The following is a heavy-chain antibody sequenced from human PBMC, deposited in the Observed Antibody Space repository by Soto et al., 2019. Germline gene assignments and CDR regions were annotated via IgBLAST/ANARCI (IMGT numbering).Heavy chain of an antibody. J-gene: IGHJ6*02. V-gene: IGHV1-2*02. CDR3: ARDRSILGVVTPTGYVMDV. D-gene: IGHD3-3*01. CDR1: GYTFTGYY. Sequence: GASVKVSCKASGYTFTGYYMHWVRQAPGKGLEWMGWINPNSGGTNYAQKFRGRVTMTRDTSISTAYMELSRLRSDDTAVYYCARDRSILGVVTPTGYVMDVWGQGTTVTVSS. CDR2: INPNSGGT.